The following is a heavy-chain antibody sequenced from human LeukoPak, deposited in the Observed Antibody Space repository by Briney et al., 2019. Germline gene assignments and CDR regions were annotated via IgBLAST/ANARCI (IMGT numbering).Heavy chain of an antibody. D-gene: IGHD3-22*01. Sequence: SETLSLTCTVSGGSISSNHWSWIRQPPGKGLEWIGYIYYSGSTNYNPSLKSRVTISVDTSKNQFSLKLSSVTAADTAVYYCARHRYYYDGSGYYYQPWGQGTLVTVSS. CDR1: GGSISSNH. CDR2: IYYSGST. CDR3: ARHRYYYDGSGYYYQP. J-gene: IGHJ5*02. V-gene: IGHV4-59*01.